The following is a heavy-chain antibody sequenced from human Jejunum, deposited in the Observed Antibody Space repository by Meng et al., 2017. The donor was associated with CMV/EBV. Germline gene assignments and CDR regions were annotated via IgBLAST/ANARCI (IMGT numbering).Heavy chain of an antibody. CDR3: ARGESRGYYYFDY. CDR2: ISPSGNI. Sequence: QVQLQESGPGLVRPSETLSLTCTVSGDSISNYFWSWIRQPDGKKLEGIGRISPSGNINYIPSLKGRVTMSLDTSNNQIFLNLTSVTAADTALYYCARGESRGYYYFDYWGQGILVTVSS. V-gene: IGHV4-4*07. D-gene: IGHD3-22*01. J-gene: IGHJ4*02. CDR1: GDSISNYF.